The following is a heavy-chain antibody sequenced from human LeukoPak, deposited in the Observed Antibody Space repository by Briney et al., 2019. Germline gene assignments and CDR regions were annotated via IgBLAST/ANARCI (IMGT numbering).Heavy chain of an antibody. J-gene: IGHJ4*02. CDR3: AKRGVVIRVILVGFHKEAYYFDS. V-gene: IGHV3-23*01. D-gene: IGHD3-22*01. CDR1: GITLSNYG. Sequence: GGSLRLSCAVSGITLSNYGMSWVRQAPGKGLEWVAGISDSGGSTNYADSVEGRFTISRDNPKNTLYLQMNSLRAEDTAVYFCAKRGVVIRVILVGFHKEAYYFDSWGQGALVTVSS. CDR2: ISDSGGST.